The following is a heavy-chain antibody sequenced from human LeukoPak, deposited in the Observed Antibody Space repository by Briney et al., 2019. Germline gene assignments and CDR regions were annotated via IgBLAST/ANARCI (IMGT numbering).Heavy chain of an antibody. CDR1: GGSFSGYY. CDR2: INHSGST. D-gene: IGHD6-13*01. V-gene: IGHV4-34*01. CDR3: ARPSWYKAFDI. Sequence: SETLSLTCAVYGGSFSGYYWSWIRQPPGKGLEWIGEINHSGSTNYNPSLKSRVTISVDTSKNQFSLKLSSVTAANTAVYYCARPSWYKAFDIWGQGTMVTVSS. J-gene: IGHJ3*02.